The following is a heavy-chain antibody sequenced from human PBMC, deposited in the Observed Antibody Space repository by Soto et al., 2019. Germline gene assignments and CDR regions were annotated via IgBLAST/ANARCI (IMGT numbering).Heavy chain of an antibody. V-gene: IGHV4-39*01. J-gene: IGHJ4*02. CDR2: IYYSGST. Sequence: SETLSLTCTVSGGSISSSSYYWGWIRQPPGKGLEWIGSIYYSGSTYYNPSLKSRVTISVDTSKNQFSLKLSSVTAADTAVYYCARRGAPVRVVVAATLPHYFDYWGQGTLVTVSS. D-gene: IGHD2-15*01. CDR1: GGSISSSSYY. CDR3: ARRGAPVRVVVAATLPHYFDY.